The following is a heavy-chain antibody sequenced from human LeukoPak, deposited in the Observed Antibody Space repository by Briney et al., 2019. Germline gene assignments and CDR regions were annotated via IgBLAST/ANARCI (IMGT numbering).Heavy chain of an antibody. V-gene: IGHV3-21*01. CDR1: GFTFSSYS. D-gene: IGHD3-10*01. J-gene: IGHJ5*02. Sequence: GGSLRLSCAASGFTFSSYSMNWVRQAPGKGLEWVSSISSSSSYIYYADSVKGRFTISRDNAKNSLYLQMNSLRAEDTAVYYCAREAGGSFMVNWFDPWGQGTLVTVSS. CDR2: ISSSSSYI. CDR3: AREAGGSFMVNWFDP.